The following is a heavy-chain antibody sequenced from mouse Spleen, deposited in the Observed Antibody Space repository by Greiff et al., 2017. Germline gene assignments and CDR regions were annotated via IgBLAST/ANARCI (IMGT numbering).Heavy chain of an antibody. Sequence: EVKLVESGGGLVKPGGSLKLSCAASGFTFSDYGMHWVRQAPEKGLEWVAYISSGSSTIYYADTVKGRFTISRDNAKNTLFLQMTSLRSEDTAMYYCARNDGYYVPVAYWGQGTLVTVSA. J-gene: IGHJ3*01. V-gene: IGHV5-17*01. D-gene: IGHD2-3*01. CDR1: GFTFSDYG. CDR2: ISSGSSTI. CDR3: ARNDGYYVPVAY.